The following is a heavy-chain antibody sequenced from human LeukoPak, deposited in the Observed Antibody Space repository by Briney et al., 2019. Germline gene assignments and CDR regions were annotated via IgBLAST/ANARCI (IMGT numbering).Heavy chain of an antibody. V-gene: IGHV3-48*03. CDR2: ISSSGSTI. J-gene: IGHJ6*03. Sequence: PGGSLRLSCAASGFTFSSYEMNWVRQAPGKGLEWVSYISSSGSTIYYADSVKGRFTISRDNAKNTLYLQMNSLRAEDTAVYYCAKEVVVAATHYYYYYYMDVWGKGTTVTISS. CDR3: AKEVVVAATHYYYYYYMDV. CDR1: GFTFSSYE. D-gene: IGHD2-15*01.